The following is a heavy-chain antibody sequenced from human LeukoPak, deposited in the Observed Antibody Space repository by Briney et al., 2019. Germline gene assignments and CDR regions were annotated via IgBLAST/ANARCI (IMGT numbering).Heavy chain of an antibody. D-gene: IGHD5-24*01. CDR3: ARSSEEMATILTY. CDR1: GYSFTSYW. V-gene: IGHV5-51*01. CDR2: IYPGDSDT. Sequence: GESLKISCKGSGYSFTSYWIGWVRQMPGKGLEWMGIIYPGDSDTRYSPSLQGQVTISADKSINTAYLQWSSLRASDTAIYYCARSSEEMATILTYWGQGTLVTVSS. J-gene: IGHJ4*02.